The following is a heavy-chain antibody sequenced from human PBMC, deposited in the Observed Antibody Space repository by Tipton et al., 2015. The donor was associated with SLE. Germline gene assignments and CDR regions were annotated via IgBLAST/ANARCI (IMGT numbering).Heavy chain of an antibody. CDR3: ARGALLWFGDFSGPDWCVDL. D-gene: IGHD3-10*01. CDR2: INLSGGT. Sequence: TLSLTCAVYGGSFSGYYWCWIGQPPGKGLEWFGEINLSGGTNYNPSLKSRVIIAVDTSKNQLSLKMSSVTDADTAVFYCARGALLWFGDFSGPDWCVDLWVYSTMVTVSS. V-gene: IGHV4-34*01. CDR1: GGSFSGYY. J-gene: IGHJ2*01.